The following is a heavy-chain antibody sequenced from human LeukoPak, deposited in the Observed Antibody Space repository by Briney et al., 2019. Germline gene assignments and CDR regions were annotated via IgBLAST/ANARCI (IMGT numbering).Heavy chain of an antibody. V-gene: IGHV3-23*01. Sequence: PGGSLRLSCAASGFTFSSYAMSWVRQAPGKGLEWVSAISGSGGSTYYADSVKGRFTISRDNSKNTLYLQMNSLRAEDTAVYCCAKAVVPAAIGSYYFDYWGQGTLVTVSS. D-gene: IGHD2-2*01. CDR3: AKAVVPAAIGSYYFDY. J-gene: IGHJ4*02. CDR1: GFTFSSYA. CDR2: ISGSGGST.